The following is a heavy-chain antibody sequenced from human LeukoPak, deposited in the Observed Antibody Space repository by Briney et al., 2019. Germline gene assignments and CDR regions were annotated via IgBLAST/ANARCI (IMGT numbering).Heavy chain of an antibody. CDR1: GYTFTNYF. V-gene: IGHV1-46*01. CDR2: INPSGGST. CDR3: ARDRFAAVTTWVCDH. J-gene: IGHJ5*02. Sequence: GASVKVSCKASGYTFTNYFMHWVRQAPGQGLEWMGVINPSGGSTTYAQKFQGRVTMTRDASTNTVYMDLSGLRSEDTAVYYCARDRFAAVTTWVCDHWGQGTLVTVSS. D-gene: IGHD4-17*01.